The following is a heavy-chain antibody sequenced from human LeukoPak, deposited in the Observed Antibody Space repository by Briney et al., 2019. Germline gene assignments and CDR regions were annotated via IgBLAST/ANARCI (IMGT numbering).Heavy chain of an antibody. CDR3: ARRIRAYCGGDCYRYYYYMDV. CDR2: IYYSGTT. J-gene: IGHJ6*03. CDR1: GGSISSSSYY. Sequence: PSETLSLTCTVSGGSISSSSYYWGWIRQPPGKGLEWIGSIYYSGTTYYNPSLKSRVTLSVDTSKNQFSLKLSSVTAADTAVYYCARRIRAYCGGDCYRYYYYMDVWGKGTTVTVSS. D-gene: IGHD2-21*02. V-gene: IGHV4-39*01.